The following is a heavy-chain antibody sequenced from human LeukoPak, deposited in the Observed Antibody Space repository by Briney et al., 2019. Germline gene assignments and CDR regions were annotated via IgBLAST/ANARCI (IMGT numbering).Heavy chain of an antibody. CDR1: GYTFITSS. V-gene: IGHV1-3*01. Sequence: ASVKASCKTPGYTFITSSIYWVRQAPGQRLEWLGWITVASGNTRYSENLQGRVTLTRDTSANTAYMELRNLKSEDTAVYYCVGGSLGFWGQGTLVTVSP. CDR3: VGGSLGF. CDR2: ITVASGNT. J-gene: IGHJ4*02.